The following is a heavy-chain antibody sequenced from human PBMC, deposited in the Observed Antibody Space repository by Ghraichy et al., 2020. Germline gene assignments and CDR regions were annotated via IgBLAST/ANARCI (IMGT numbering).Heavy chain of an antibody. J-gene: IGHJ4*02. Sequence: SETLSLTCTVSGGSISSYYWSWIRQPAGKGLEWIGRIYTSGSTNYNPSLKSRVTMSVDTSKNQFSLKLSSVTAADTAVYYCARDSYDSSGYYLGNTFDYWGQGTLVTVSS. CDR3: ARDSYDSSGYYLGNTFDY. CDR1: GGSISSYY. D-gene: IGHD3-22*01. V-gene: IGHV4-4*07. CDR2: IYTSGST.